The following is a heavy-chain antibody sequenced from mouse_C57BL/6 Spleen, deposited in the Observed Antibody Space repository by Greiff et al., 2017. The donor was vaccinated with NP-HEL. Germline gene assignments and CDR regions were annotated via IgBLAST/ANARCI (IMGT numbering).Heavy chain of an antibody. V-gene: IGHV3-6*01. CDR2: ISYDGSN. CDR3: ALGGRSFDY. D-gene: IGHD1-1*01. CDR1: GYSITSGYY. Sequence: ESGPGLVKPSQSLSLTCSVTGYSITSGYYWNWIRQFPGNKLEWMGYISYDGSNNYNPSLKNRISITRDTSKNQFFLKLNSVTTEDTATYYCALGGRSFDYWGQGTTLTVSS. J-gene: IGHJ2*01.